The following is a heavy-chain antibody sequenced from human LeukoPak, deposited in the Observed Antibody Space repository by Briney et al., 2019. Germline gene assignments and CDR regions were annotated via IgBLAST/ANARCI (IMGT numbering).Heavy chain of an antibody. Sequence: ASVKVSCKASGYTFTGYYMHWVRQAPGQGLEWMGWINPNSGGTNYAQKFQGWVTMTRDTSISTAYMELSRLRSDDTAVYYCAYYYDSSVVYFQHWGQGTLVTVSS. CDR3: AYYYDSSVVYFQH. CDR2: INPNSGGT. CDR1: GYTFTGYY. J-gene: IGHJ1*01. V-gene: IGHV1-2*04. D-gene: IGHD3-22*01.